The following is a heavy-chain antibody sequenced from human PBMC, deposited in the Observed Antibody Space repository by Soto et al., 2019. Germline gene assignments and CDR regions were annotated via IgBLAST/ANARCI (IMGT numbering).Heavy chain of an antibody. J-gene: IGHJ6*02. CDR3: AKASIAAAGYPDYYYGMDV. V-gene: IGHV3-23*01. D-gene: IGHD6-13*01. CDR1: GFTFSSYA. CDR2: ISGSGGST. Sequence: GGSLRLSCAASGFTFSSYAMSWVRQAPGKGLEWVSAISGSGGSTYYADSVKGRFTISRDNSKNTLYLQMNSLRAEDTAVYYCAKASIAAAGYPDYYYGMDVWGQGTTVTVSS.